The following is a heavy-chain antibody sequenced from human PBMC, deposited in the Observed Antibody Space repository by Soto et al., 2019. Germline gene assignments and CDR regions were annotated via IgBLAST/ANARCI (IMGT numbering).Heavy chain of an antibody. J-gene: IGHJ6*02. D-gene: IGHD3-22*01. Sequence: SGPTLLNPTQTLTLTCSFSGFSLSTSGVGVGWIRQPPGKALEWLALIYWNDDKRYRSSLKSRLTITKDTSKNQVVLTMTNMEPVDTATYYCAHSVSRSDKRAYYYYAMAGWGQGTTVTV. CDR1: GFSLSTSGVG. CDR3: AHSVSRSDKRAYYYYAMAG. CDR2: IYWNDDK. V-gene: IGHV2-5*01.